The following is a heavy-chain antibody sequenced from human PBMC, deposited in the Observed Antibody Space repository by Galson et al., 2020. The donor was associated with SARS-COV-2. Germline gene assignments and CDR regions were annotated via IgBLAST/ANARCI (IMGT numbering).Heavy chain of an antibody. CDR3: ARDDYHGNSALDY. J-gene: IGHJ4*02. V-gene: IGHV3-11*06. D-gene: IGHD1-7*01. CDR1: GFTFSDFY. Sequence: GGSLRLSCTASGFTFSDFYMSWIRQAPGKGLEWVSYITTTGAYTTYADSVKGRFTISRDNAKNSLFLQVNSLRVEDTAVYYCARDDYHGNSALDYWGEGTLVTVSS. CDR2: ITTTGAYT.